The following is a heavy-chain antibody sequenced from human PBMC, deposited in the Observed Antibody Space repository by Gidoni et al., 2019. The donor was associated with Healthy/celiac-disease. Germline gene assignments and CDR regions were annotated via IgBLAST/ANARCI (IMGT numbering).Heavy chain of an antibody. Sequence: EVQLVESGGGLVKPGGSLRLSCAASGFTFSNACMSWVRQAPGKGLEWVGRIKSKTDGGTTDYAAPVKGRFTISRDDSKNTLYLQMNSLKTEDTAVYYCTTEVIGVELVATILGDNFDYWGQGTLVTVSS. CDR1: GFTFSNAC. J-gene: IGHJ4*02. V-gene: IGHV3-15*01. D-gene: IGHD5-12*01. CDR2: IKSKTDGGTT. CDR3: TTEVIGVELVATILGDNFDY.